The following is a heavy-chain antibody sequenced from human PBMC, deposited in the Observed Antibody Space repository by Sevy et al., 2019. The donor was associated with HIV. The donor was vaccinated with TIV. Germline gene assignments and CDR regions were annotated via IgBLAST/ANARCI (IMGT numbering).Heavy chain of an antibody. CDR3: ARAGSGWYDHYFDP. CDR2: MNPNSGNT. D-gene: IGHD6-19*01. CDR1: GYTFTSYD. Sequence: ASVKVSCKASGYTFTSYDINWVRQATGQGLEWMGWMNPNSGNTGYAQKFQGRVTMTRNTTISTAYMELSSLRSEDTAMYYCARAGSGWYDHYFDPWGQGTRVTVSS. V-gene: IGHV1-8*01. J-gene: IGHJ4*02.